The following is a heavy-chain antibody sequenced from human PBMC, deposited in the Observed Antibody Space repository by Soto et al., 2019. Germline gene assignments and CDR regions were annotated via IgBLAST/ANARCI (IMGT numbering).Heavy chain of an antibody. CDR1: GFTFSTYA. CDR2: ISGSGDST. J-gene: IGHJ4*02. Sequence: EVQLLESGGGLVQPGGSLRLSCVVSGFTFSTYALSWVRQAPGKGLEWVSSISGSGDSTYYAESVKGRFTVSRDSSKNTLYLEMNSLRAEDTAVYHCVRGDSSSSRYLGVYWGQGALVIVSS. V-gene: IGHV3-23*01. CDR3: VRGDSSSSRYLGVY. D-gene: IGHD6-13*01.